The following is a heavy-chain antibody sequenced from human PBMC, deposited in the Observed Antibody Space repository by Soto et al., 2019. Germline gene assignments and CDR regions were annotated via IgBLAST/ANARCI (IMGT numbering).Heavy chain of an antibody. CDR2: IYDSGST. V-gene: IGHV4-31*03. D-gene: IGHD3-22*01. J-gene: IGHJ4*02. CDR1: GGSVSSGGYY. Sequence: QVQLQESGPGLVQPSQTLSLTCSVSGGSVSSGGYYWSWIRQHPGKGLEWIGYIYDSGSTYYNPSLKSRITISLDTSRNQFSLNLSSVTAADTAVYFCVRTDSSGYYFPYWGQGTLVTVSS. CDR3: VRTDSSGYYFPY.